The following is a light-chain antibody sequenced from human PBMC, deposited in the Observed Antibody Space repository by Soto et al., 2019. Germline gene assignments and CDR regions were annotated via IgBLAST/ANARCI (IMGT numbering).Light chain of an antibody. CDR3: QQRFNWPGLT. CDR1: QSVNTF. V-gene: IGKV3-11*01. CDR2: DAS. J-gene: IGKJ4*01. Sequence: EIVLTQSPATLSLSPGERATLSCRASQSVNTFLAWYQQKPGQAPRLLISDASNRATGIPARFSGSRSGTAVSLPIISTQPEDFAVYYCQQRFNWPGLTFGGGTKVEIK.